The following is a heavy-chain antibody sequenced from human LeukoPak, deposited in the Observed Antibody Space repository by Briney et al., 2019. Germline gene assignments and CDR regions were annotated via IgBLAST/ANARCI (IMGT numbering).Heavy chain of an antibody. CDR2: IYSSGST. CDR1: GGSINSYY. CDR3: AGHHPRNTVDF. Sequence: SETLSLTCNVSGGSINSYYWSWFRQPPGKGLEWIAYIYSSGSTKYRPSLKSRVSISVDTSKNQFSLKLTSVTAADTAVYYCAGHHPRNTVDFWGQGTLVTVSS. J-gene: IGHJ4*02. D-gene: IGHD2-8*02. V-gene: IGHV4-59*01.